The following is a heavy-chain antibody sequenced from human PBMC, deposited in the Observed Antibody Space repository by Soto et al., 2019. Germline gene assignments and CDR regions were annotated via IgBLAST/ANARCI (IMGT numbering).Heavy chain of an antibody. CDR1: GGAINPNNYY. CDR2: VFYDGTT. CDR3: ARLVGVYPIANV. V-gene: IGHV4-39*01. D-gene: IGHD2-8*01. Sequence: PSESLSLTCTVSGGAINPNNYYWGWVRQAPGKGLEWIGRVFYDGTTYYSPYLKSRVTSSLATSRTQFTLKHNSVTAADTAVYYCARLVGVYPIANVWGQGTRVTVSS. J-gene: IGHJ4*02.